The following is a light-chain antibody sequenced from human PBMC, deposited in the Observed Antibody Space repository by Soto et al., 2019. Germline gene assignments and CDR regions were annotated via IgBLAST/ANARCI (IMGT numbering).Light chain of an antibody. CDR2: DAS. V-gene: IGKV3-20*01. CDR3: QQYGSSVYT. J-gene: IGKJ2*01. Sequence: EIVLTQSPDTLSLSPGERATLSCRASQSVTSKSLAWYQQKPGQAPRLLIYDASSRATGIPARFSGSGSGTDFTLTISRLEPADFAVYSCQQYGSSVYTFGQGTKLEIK. CDR1: QSVTSKS.